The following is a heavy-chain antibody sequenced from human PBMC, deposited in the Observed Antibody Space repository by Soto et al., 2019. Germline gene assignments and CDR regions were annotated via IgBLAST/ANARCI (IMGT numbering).Heavy chain of an antibody. CDR2: IIPIFGTA. D-gene: IGHD4-17*01. Sequence: RASVKVSCKASGGTFSSYAISWVRQAPGQGLEWMGGIIPIFGTANYAQKFQGRVTITADESTSTAYMELSSLRSEDTAVYYCARDTTRDYGGNPGYWGQGTLVTVSS. V-gene: IGHV1-69*13. CDR1: GGTFSSYA. J-gene: IGHJ4*02. CDR3: ARDTTRDYGGNPGY.